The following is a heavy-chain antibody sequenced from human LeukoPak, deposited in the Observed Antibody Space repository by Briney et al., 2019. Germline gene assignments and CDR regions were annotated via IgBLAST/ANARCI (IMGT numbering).Heavy chain of an antibody. CDR2: ITYSGST. Sequence: SETLSLTCTVSGGSISTYYWSWIRRPPGKALEWIGYITYSGSTNYNPSLKSRVTISVDTSKNQFSLKLSSVTAADTAVYYCVRHNISLWLDYWGQGTLVTVSS. D-gene: IGHD3-10*01. J-gene: IGHJ4*02. CDR3: VRHNISLWLDY. V-gene: IGHV4-59*08. CDR1: GGSISTYY.